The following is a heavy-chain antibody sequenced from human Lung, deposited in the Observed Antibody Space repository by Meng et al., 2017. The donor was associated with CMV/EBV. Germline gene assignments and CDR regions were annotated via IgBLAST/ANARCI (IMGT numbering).Heavy chain of an antibody. J-gene: IGHJ4*02. CDR2: IYSDGTT. CDR1: AFTVSSKY. Sequence: GGSXRLXCAASAFTVSSKYMSWVRRAPGKGLQWVSLIYSDGTTYYAESVKGRFTISRDVSKNTLYLQMNSLRAEDTAVYYCAAAPHRGGTDCCDLESGGQGAXVTVSS. D-gene: IGHD2-21*01. CDR3: AAAPHRGGTDCCDLES. V-gene: IGHV3-53*01.